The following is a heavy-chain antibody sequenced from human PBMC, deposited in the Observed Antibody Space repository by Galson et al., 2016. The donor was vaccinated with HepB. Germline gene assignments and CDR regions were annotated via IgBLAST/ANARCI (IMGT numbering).Heavy chain of an antibody. CDR3: ARMSPTTVPIFDY. CDR2: TYYRSKWYN. J-gene: IGHJ4*02. CDR1: GDSVSSNSAA. V-gene: IGHV6-1*01. D-gene: IGHD4-17*01. Sequence: CAISGDSVSSNSAAWTWIRQSPLRGLEWLGRTYYRSKWYNDYAVSVKSRISIHPDTSKNQFSLKLSSVTAADTAVYYCARMSPTTVPIFDYWGQGTLVTVSS.